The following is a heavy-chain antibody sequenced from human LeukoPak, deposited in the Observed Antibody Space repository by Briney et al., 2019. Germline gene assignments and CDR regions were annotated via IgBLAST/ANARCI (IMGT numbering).Heavy chain of an antibody. V-gene: IGHV1-69*13. J-gene: IGHJ6*03. Sequence: SVKVSCKASGYTFSSYAISWVRQAPGQGLEWMGGIIPIFGTANYAQKFQGRVTITADESTSTAYMELSSLRSEDTAVYYCASVFYDFWSGYSYYYYYYMDVWGKGTTVTVSS. CDR2: IIPIFGTA. CDR1: GYTFSSYA. D-gene: IGHD3-3*01. CDR3: ASVFYDFWSGYSYYYYYYMDV.